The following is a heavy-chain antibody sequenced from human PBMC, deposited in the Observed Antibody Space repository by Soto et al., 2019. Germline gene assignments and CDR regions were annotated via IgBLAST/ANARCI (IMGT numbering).Heavy chain of an antibody. CDR3: ARDRGVVVGRDWYFDL. CDR2: ISSTSGTI. D-gene: IGHD3-22*01. V-gene: IGHV3-48*01. J-gene: IGHJ2*01. Sequence: EVQLVESGGGLVQPGGSLRLSCAASGFTFSTYSMNWVRQAPGKGLEWVSYISSTSGTIYYADSVKGRFTISRDNAKNSLYLQMNSLRAEDTAVYYCARDRGVVVGRDWYFDLWGRGTLLTVSS. CDR1: GFTFSTYS.